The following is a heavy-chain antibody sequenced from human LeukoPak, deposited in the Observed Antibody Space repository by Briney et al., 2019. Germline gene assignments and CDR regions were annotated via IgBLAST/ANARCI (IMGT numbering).Heavy chain of an antibody. D-gene: IGHD6-6*01. CDR2: IIPILGIA. V-gene: IGHV1-69*04. CDR1: GGTFSSYA. J-gene: IGHJ4*02. CDR3: ATVGIAARHGDY. Sequence: ASVKVSCKASGGTFSSYAISWVRQAPGQGLGWMGRIIPILGIANYAQKFQGRVTITADKSTSTAYMELSSLRSEDTAVYYCATVGIAARHGDYWGQGTLVTVSS.